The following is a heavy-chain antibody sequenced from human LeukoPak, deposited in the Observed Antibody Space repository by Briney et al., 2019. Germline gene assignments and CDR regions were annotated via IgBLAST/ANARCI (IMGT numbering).Heavy chain of an antibody. CDR1: GGSLSSYY. Sequence: SETLSLTCTVSGGSLSSYYWSWIRQPPGKGLEWIGEINHSGSTNYNPSLKSRVTISVDTSKNQFSLKLSSVTAADTAVYYCARLKYYYDSSGYYYAQPFDYWGQGTLVTVSS. J-gene: IGHJ4*02. V-gene: IGHV4-34*01. D-gene: IGHD3-22*01. CDR3: ARLKYYYDSSGYYYAQPFDY. CDR2: INHSGST.